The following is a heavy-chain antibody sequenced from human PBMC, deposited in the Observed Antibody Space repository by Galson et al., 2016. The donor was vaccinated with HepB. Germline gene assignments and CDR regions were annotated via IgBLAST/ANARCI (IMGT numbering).Heavy chain of an antibody. V-gene: IGHV1-8*01. CDR1: GYSFTTYD. Sequence: SVKVSCKASGYSFTTYDINWVRQAPGQGLEWLGWMNPNSGNTGYAQKFRGRVTMTRNISISTAYMEVISLRSEDTAVYYCARGGIFDSRSILYGMYVWGQGTTVTVSS. CDR2: MNPNSGNT. CDR3: ARGGIFDSRSILYGMYV. J-gene: IGHJ6*02. D-gene: IGHD2-21*01.